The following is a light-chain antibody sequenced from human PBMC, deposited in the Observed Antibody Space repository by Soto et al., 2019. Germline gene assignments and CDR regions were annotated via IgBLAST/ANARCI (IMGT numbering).Light chain of an antibody. V-gene: IGLV1-36*01. Sequence: QSVLTQPPSVSEAPRQRVTISCSGSNSNIGNNAVNWYQQLPGQAPKLLIYYDDLLTSGVSDRFSASKSGTSASLAISGLQSEDEADYYCAAWDDSLNAVLFGGGTKLTVL. J-gene: IGLJ2*01. CDR2: YDD. CDR3: AAWDDSLNAVL. CDR1: NSNIGNNA.